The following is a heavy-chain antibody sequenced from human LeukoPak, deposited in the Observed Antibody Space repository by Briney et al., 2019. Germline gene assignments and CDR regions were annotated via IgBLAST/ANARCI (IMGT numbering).Heavy chain of an antibody. J-gene: IGHJ6*02. V-gene: IGHV1-18*01. CDR2: ISAYNGNT. CDR3: ARGRRITIFGVVIQNYYYYGMDV. CDR1: GYTFTSYG. D-gene: IGHD3-3*01. Sequence: ALVKVSCKASGYTFTSYGISWVRQAPGQGLEWMGWISAYNGNTNYAQKLQGRVTMTTDTSTSTAYMELRSLRSDDTAVYYCARGRRITIFGVVIQNYYYYGMDVWGQGTTVTVSS.